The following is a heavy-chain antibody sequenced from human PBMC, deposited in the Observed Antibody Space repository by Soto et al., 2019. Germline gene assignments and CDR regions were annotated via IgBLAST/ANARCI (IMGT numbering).Heavy chain of an antibody. D-gene: IGHD6-19*01. Sequence: QVQLQQWGAGLLKPSETLSLTCAVYGGSFSGYYWSWIRHPPGKGLEWIGEINHSGRTNYNPSLKSRVTISVDTSKNQFSLKLSSVTAADTAVYYCARLAVAGLWGQGTLVTVSS. V-gene: IGHV4-34*01. CDR1: GGSFSGYY. CDR2: INHSGRT. CDR3: ARLAVAGL. J-gene: IGHJ4*02.